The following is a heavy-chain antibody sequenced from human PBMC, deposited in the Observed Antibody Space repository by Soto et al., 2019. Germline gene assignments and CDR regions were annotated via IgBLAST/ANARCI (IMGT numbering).Heavy chain of an antibody. CDR3: ARERTGYCSSTSCYTPYYYGMDV. Sequence: VGSLRLSCAASGFTFSSYEMNWVRQAPGKGLEWVSYISSSGSTIYYADSVKGRFTISRDNAKNSLYLQMNSLRAEDTAVYYCARERTGYCSSTSCYTPYYYGMDVWGQGTTVTVSS. D-gene: IGHD2-2*02. J-gene: IGHJ6*02. V-gene: IGHV3-48*03. CDR1: GFTFSSYE. CDR2: ISSSGSTI.